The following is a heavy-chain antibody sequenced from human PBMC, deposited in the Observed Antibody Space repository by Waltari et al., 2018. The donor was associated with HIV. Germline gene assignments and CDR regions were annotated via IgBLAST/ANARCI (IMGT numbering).Heavy chain of an antibody. D-gene: IGHD3-22*01. CDR1: NSSISAKH. J-gene: IGHJ5*02. CDR3: ATGVRYYGP. Sequence: EVLLAESGGGLIQPGGSLGLSCTASNSSISAKHVTWIRQAPGGSLGWVAVIYPDDTTHDADSVSGRFTISRAKSRTKVFLLMNSLFVDDTATYFCATGVRYYGPWGQGTRVTVSS. V-gene: IGHV3-53*01. CDR2: IYPDDTT.